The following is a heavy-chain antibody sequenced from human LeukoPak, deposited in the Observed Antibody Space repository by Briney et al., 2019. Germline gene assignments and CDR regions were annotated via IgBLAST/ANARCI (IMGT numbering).Heavy chain of an antibody. V-gene: IGHV1-46*01. D-gene: IGHD1-26*01. J-gene: IGHJ4*02. CDR3: ARAGVEWEPNFDY. Sequence: ASVKVSCKASGYTFTSYYMHWVRPAPGQGLEWMGIINPRGGSTSYAQKFQGRVTMTRDMSTSTVYMELSSLRSEDTAVYYCARAGVEWEPNFDYWGQGTLVTVSS. CDR1: GYTFTSYY. CDR2: INPRGGST.